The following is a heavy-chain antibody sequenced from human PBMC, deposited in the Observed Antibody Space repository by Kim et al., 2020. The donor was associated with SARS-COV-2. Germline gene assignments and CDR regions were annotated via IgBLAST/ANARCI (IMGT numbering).Heavy chain of an antibody. CDR3: ARDAGIAVADDY. CDR2: I. D-gene: IGHD6-13*01. V-gene: IGHV3-48*02. Sequence: IYYADSVKGRFTISRDNVGNTLYLQMNSLREEDTALYYCARDAGIAVADDYWGQGTLVTVSS. J-gene: IGHJ4*02.